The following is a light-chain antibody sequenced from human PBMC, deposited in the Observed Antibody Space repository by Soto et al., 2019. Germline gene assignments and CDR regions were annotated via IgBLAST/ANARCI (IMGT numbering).Light chain of an antibody. CDR3: QQCNTFWT. CDR2: DVS. J-gene: IGKJ1*01. CDR1: QTINNW. V-gene: IGKV1-5*01. Sequence: DIQMNQSPSTLSASVGDTVTITCRASQTINNWLAWYQQKPGKAPKLLIYDVSTLGSGVPSRFSGSGSGTYFTLTISGLQPDDFGTYYCQQCNTFWTFGQGTKVDI.